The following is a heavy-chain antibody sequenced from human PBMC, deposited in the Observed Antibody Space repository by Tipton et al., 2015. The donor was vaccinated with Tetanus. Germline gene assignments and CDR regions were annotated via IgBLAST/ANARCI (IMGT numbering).Heavy chain of an antibody. CDR1: GGSISGSY. CDR3: AREVPAAGHFDS. Sequence: TLSLTCTVSGGSISGSYWNWIRQPPGKGLEWIGYVYYSGNTHYNPALKSRVTISVDTSKNQFSLKLSSVTAADTAIYYCAREVPAAGHFDSWGQGTLVTVSS. CDR2: VYYSGNT. D-gene: IGHD2-2*01. V-gene: IGHV4-59*01. J-gene: IGHJ4*02.